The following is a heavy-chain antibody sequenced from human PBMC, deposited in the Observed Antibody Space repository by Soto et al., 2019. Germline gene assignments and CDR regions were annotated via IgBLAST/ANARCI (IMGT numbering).Heavy chain of an antibody. Sequence: SVKVSCNASGGTFSSYTISWVRQAPGQGLEWMGRIIPILGIANYAQKFQGRVTITADKSTSTAYMELSSLRFEDTAVYYCARGFIPENYWGQGTRVTVSS. CDR1: GGTFSSYT. D-gene: IGHD2-2*01. J-gene: IGHJ4*02. CDR3: ARGFIPENY. V-gene: IGHV1-69*02. CDR2: IIPILGIA.